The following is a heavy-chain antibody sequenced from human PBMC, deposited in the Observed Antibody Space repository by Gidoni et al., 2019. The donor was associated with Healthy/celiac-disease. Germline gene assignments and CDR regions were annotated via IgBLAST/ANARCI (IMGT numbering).Heavy chain of an antibody. Sequence: EVQLVESGGGLVKPGGSLRLSCAASGFTFSNAWMSWVRQAPGKGLEWVGRIKSKTDGGTTDYDAPVKGRFTISRDDSKNTLYLQMNSLKTEDTAVYYCTTVFVDYGDYGDAFDIWGQGTMVTVSS. D-gene: IGHD4-17*01. CDR3: TTVFVDYGDYGDAFDI. CDR1: GFTFSNAW. V-gene: IGHV3-15*01. J-gene: IGHJ3*02. CDR2: IKSKTDGGTT.